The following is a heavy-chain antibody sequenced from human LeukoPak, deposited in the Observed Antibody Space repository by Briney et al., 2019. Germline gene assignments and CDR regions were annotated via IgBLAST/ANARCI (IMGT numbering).Heavy chain of an antibody. CDR1: GFTFRSYA. CDR2: ISGRGGSRI. CDR3: AKSHLRNGYCSGGSCLATTNWFDP. D-gene: IGHD2-15*01. V-gene: IGHV3-23*01. Sequence: GGSLRLSCAASGFTFRSYAMSWLRQSPRKGRGGGSAISGRGGSRICCVDSVQGRSTISRDNSKNTLYLQMSCLRAEDTAVYYRAKSHLRNGYCSGGSCLATTNWFDPWGQGTLVTVSS. J-gene: IGHJ5*02.